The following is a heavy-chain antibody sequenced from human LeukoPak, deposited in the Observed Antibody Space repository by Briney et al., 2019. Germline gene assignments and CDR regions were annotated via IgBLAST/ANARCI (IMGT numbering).Heavy chain of an antibody. CDR2: IYSSGTT. Sequence: PSETLSLTCSVSGDSISRSSYFWSWIRQPAGKGLEWIGRIYSSGTTDYSPFLKSRVTMSVDTSKNQFSLKPTSVTAADTAIYYCARWRSAGLDYWGQGTLVTVSS. D-gene: IGHD6-19*01. V-gene: IGHV4-61*02. CDR1: GDSISRSSYF. J-gene: IGHJ4*02. CDR3: ARWRSAGLDY.